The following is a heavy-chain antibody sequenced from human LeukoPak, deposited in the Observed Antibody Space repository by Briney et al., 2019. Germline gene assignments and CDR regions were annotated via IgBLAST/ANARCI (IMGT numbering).Heavy chain of an antibody. J-gene: IGHJ4*02. CDR3: ARDGKVEMFDY. CDR2: IKQDGSEK. Sequence: PGGSRRLSCAASGFTFSSYGISWVRQPPGRGRGWVANIKQDGSEKYYVDSVKGRFTISRDNAKNSLYLQMNSLRAEDTAVYYCARDGKVEMFDYWGQGTLVTVSS. V-gene: IGHV3-7*01. CDR1: GFTFSSYG. D-gene: IGHD5-24*01.